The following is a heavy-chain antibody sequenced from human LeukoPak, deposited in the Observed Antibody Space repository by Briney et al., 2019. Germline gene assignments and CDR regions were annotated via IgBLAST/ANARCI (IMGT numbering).Heavy chain of an antibody. J-gene: IGHJ6*02. CDR1: GASVSSSSCF. V-gene: IGHV4-39*07. CDR2: IFYSGST. D-gene: IGHD3-9*01. Sequence: SETLSLTCTVSGASVSSSSCFWGWIRQPPGKGLEWIGSIFYSGSTYYNPSLKSRVTISVDTSKNQFSLKLSSVTAADMAVYYCARGGYDILTGYPSGMDVWGQGTTVTVSS. CDR3: ARGGYDILTGYPSGMDV.